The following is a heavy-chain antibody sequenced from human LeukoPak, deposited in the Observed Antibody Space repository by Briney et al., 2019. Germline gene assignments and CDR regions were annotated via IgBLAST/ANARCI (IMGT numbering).Heavy chain of an antibody. CDR2: IRSKAYGGTT. CDR1: GFTFDDYA. CDR3: TRVIVATKDY. V-gene: IGHV3-49*04. J-gene: IGHJ4*02. D-gene: IGHD5-12*01. Sequence: GGSLRLSCAASGFTFDDYAMNWVRQAPGKGLEWVGFIRSKAYGGTTEYAASVKGRFTISRDDSKSIAYLQMNSLKTEDTAVYYCTRVIVATKDYWGQGTLVTVSS.